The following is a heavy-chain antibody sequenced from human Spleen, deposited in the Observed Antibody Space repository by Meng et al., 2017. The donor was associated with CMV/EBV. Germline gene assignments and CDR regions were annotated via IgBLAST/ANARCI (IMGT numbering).Heavy chain of an antibody. CDR3: ARDLVR. Sequence: GSLRLSCTVSGGSISRYYWVWVRQPPGKGLEWIGYISDNGSTKDNPSLKSRVTISVDTSKNQFSLKLRSVTAADTAVYYCARDLVRWGQGTLVTVSS. CDR2: ISDNGST. J-gene: IGHJ4*02. CDR1: GGSISRYY. V-gene: IGHV4-59*01.